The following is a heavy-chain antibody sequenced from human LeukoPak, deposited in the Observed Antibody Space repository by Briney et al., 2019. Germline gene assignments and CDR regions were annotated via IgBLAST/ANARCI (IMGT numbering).Heavy chain of an antibody. J-gene: IGHJ4*02. Sequence: PGGSLRLSCAASGFPVASNYMTWVRQAPGKGLEWVACFYSGESTFYADSVKGRFTISRDNAKNSLYLQMNSLRDEDTAVYYCARAFGLTDYWGQGTLVTVSS. CDR2: FYSGEST. V-gene: IGHV3-53*01. D-gene: IGHD3/OR15-3a*01. CDR1: GFPVASNY. CDR3: ARAFGLTDY.